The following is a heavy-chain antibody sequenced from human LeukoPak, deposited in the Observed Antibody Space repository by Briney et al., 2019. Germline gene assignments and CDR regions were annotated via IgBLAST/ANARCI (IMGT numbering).Heavy chain of an antibody. V-gene: IGHV3-23*01. D-gene: IGHD3-16*01. CDR2: ISDSGGRT. Sequence: GGSLRLSCAVSGITLSNYGMSWVRQAPGKGLEWVAGISDSGGRTNYADSVKGRFIISRDRSKNTLYLQINSLRVEDTAVYYCARLGGQGLAPTDYWGQGSLVTVSS. CDR1: GITLSNYG. CDR3: ARLGGQGLAPTDY. J-gene: IGHJ4*02.